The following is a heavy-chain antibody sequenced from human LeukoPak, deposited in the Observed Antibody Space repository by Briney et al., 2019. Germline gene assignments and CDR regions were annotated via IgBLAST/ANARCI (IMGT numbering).Heavy chain of an antibody. V-gene: IGHV3-7*01. Sequence: GGSLRLSCEASGFTFSTYWMSWVRQAPGKGLEWVANIKQDGSEKYYVDSVKGRFTISRDNAKNSLDLQINSLGAEDTAVYYCARGLDCRSTSCYLDNWGQGTLVTVSS. CDR2: IKQDGSEK. CDR1: GFTFSTYW. J-gene: IGHJ4*02. D-gene: IGHD2-2*01. CDR3: ARGLDCRSTSCYLDN.